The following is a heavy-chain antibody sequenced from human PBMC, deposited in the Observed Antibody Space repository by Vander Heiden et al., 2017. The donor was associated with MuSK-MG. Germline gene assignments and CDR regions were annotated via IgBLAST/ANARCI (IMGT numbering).Heavy chain of an antibody. D-gene: IGHD3-10*01. Sequence: EVQLLESGGGLVQPGGSLRLSCAASGFTFSSYAMSWVRQAPGKGLEWVSAISGSGGSTYYADSVKGRFTISRDNSKNTLYLQMNSLRAEDTAVYYCAKAKYYYGSGSLSYYYYYGMDVWGQGTTVTVSS. CDR2: ISGSGGST. CDR3: AKAKYYYGSGSLSYYYYYGMDV. V-gene: IGHV3-23*01. CDR1: GFTFSSYA. J-gene: IGHJ6*02.